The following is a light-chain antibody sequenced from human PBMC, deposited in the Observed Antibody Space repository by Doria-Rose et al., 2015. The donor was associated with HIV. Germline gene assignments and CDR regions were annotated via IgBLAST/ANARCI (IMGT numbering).Light chain of an antibody. Sequence: TQSLVTLSMSTGESATLSSRASQCLSSTYLAWYQQKPGQAPSLLIYDGFTRAAGIPDRLSASGSATDFTLTINRLEPEDFALYYCHQYGTSCTFGQGTKVEI. J-gene: IGKJ1*01. V-gene: IGKV3-20*01. CDR2: DGF. CDR1: QCLSSTY. CDR3: HQYGTSCT.